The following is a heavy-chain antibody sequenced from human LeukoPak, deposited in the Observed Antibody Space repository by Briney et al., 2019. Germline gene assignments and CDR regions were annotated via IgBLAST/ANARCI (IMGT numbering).Heavy chain of an antibody. CDR3: ASSYYYDRSGWYYFDY. CDR2: ISSSNNYI. CDR1: GFTFSSYT. V-gene: IGHV3-21*01. D-gene: IGHD3-22*01. J-gene: IGHJ4*02. Sequence: PGGSLRLSCAASGFTFSSYTMNWVRQAPGKGLEWVSSISSSNNYIYYADSVRGRFTISRDNAKNSLYLQMNSLRAEDTAVYYCASSYYYDRSGWYYFDYWGQGTLVTVSS.